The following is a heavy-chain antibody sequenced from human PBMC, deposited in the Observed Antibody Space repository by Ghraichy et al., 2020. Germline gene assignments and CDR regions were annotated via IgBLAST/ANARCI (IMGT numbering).Heavy chain of an antibody. CDR3: AKDPGSRSALTGYYDTY. D-gene: IGHD3-9*01. CDR1: GFTFSSYA. CDR2: ISGSGGST. V-gene: IGHV3-23*01. J-gene: IGHJ4*02. Sequence: GGSLRLSCAASGFTFSSYAMSWVRQAPGKGLEWVSAISGSGGSTYYADSVKGRFTISRDNSKNTLYLQMKSLRAEDTAVYYCAKDPGSRSALTGYYDTYWGQGTLVTVSS.